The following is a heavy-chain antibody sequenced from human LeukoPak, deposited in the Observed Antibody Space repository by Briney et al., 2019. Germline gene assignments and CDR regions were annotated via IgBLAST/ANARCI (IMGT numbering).Heavy chain of an antibody. D-gene: IGHD3-10*01. CDR3: TGGLLWFGELSPPGY. Sequence: ASVKVSCKASGYTFTSYAMHWVRQAPGQRLEWMGWINAGNDNTKYSQKFQGRVTITRDTSASTVYMELSSLRSEDTAVYYCTGGLLWFGELSPPGYWGQGTLVTVSS. V-gene: IGHV1-3*01. CDR1: GYTFTSYA. CDR2: INAGNDNT. J-gene: IGHJ4*02.